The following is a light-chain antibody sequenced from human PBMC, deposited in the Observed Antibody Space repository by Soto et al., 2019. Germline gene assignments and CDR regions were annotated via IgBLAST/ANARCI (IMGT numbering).Light chain of an antibody. CDR2: SIN. V-gene: IGLV1-44*01. J-gene: IGLJ2*01. CDR1: GSNIGSKT. CDR3: AAWDDSLNGVV. Sequence: QLVLTQPPSASGTPGQRVTISCSGSGSNIGSKTVNWYQQLPGTAPKLLIYSINQRPSGVPDRFSGSKSGTSASLAISGLHSEDEADYYCAAWDDSLNGVVFGGGTKLTVL.